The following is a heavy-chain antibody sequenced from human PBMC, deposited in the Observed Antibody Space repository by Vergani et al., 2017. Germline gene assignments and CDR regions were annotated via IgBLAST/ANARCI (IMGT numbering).Heavy chain of an antibody. Sequence: QVQLQQWGAGLLKPSETLSLTCAVYGGSFSGYYLSWIRQPPGKGLEWIGEINHSGSTNYNPSLKSRVTISVDTSKNQFSLKLSSVTAADTAVYYCARGGPPYYDYVWGSYRPYYFDYWGQGTLVTVSS. CDR2: INHSGST. J-gene: IGHJ4*02. CDR1: GGSFSGYY. D-gene: IGHD3-16*02. V-gene: IGHV4-34*01. CDR3: ARGGPPYYDYVWGSYRPYYFDY.